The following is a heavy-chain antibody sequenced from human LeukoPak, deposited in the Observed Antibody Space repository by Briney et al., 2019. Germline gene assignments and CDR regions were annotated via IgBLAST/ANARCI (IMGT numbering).Heavy chain of an antibody. Sequence: GGSLRLSCAASGFTVSSSYMTWVRQAPGKGLEWVSVIRSGGSTVYADSVKGRFTISRDNSKNTLYLQLNSLRAEDTAVYYCAREGSGRTAYNDGLDVWGQGTMVTVSS. D-gene: IGHD3-10*01. V-gene: IGHV3-53*01. CDR3: AREGSGRTAYNDGLDV. CDR2: IRSGGST. J-gene: IGHJ3*01. CDR1: GFTVSSSY.